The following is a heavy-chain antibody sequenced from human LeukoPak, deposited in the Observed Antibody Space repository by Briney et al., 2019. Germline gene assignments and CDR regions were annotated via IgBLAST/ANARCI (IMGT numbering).Heavy chain of an antibody. D-gene: IGHD3-16*01. CDR1: GYTFNSYG. CDR2: ISGYNGKT. J-gene: IGHJ4*02. V-gene: IGHV1-18*01. CDR3: ARSDVWGELHLDY. Sequence: ASVKVSCKASGYTFNSYGISWVRQAPGQGLEWMAWISGYNGKTNYAQKFQGRGTMTTDRSTSTAYMELRSLTSDDTAVYYCARSDVWGELHLDYWGQGTLVTVSS.